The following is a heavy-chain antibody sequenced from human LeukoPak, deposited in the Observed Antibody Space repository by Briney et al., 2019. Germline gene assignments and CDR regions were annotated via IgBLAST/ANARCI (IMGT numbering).Heavy chain of an antibody. D-gene: IGHD4-17*01. CDR2: IDSGSDYL. CDR1: GFTFSDSI. CDR3: ARGTTVTTVRYFDL. Sequence: GGSLRLSCAASGFTFSDSIMNWVRQAPGKRLEWVASIDSGSDYLNYADSVKGRFTISRDNANKLLSLHMNSLRAEDTAVYYCARGTTVTTVRYFDLWGRGTHVSVSS. J-gene: IGHJ2*01. V-gene: IGHV3-21*01.